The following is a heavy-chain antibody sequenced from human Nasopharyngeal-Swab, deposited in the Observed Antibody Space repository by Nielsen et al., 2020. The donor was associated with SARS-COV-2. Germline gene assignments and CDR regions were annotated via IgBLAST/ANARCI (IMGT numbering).Heavy chain of an antibody. V-gene: IGHV5-10-1*01. CDR3: ARVGPSCFDY. J-gene: IGHJ4*01. CDR2: INPTDSYT. Sequence: GGSLRLSCKGSGYSFTNYWISWVRQMPGKGLEWMGRINPTDSYTNYSPSFQGHVTISADKSISTAYLQWSSLKASDTAMYFCARVGPSCFDYLGHGTPVTVSS. D-gene: IGHD2-2*01. CDR1: GYSFTNYW.